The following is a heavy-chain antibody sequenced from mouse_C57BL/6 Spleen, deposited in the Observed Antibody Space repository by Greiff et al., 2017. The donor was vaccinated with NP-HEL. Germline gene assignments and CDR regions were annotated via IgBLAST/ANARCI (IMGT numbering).Heavy chain of an antibody. CDR2: INPYNGGT. V-gene: IGHV1-19*01. CDR1: GYTFTDYY. Sequence: VQLQQSGPVLVKPGASVKMSCKASGYTFTDYYMNWVKQSHGKSLEWIGVINPYNGGTSYNQKFKGKATLTVDKSSSTAYMELNSLTSEDSAVYYCARDGYYGSSYVAWFAYWGQGTLVTVSA. D-gene: IGHD1-1*01. J-gene: IGHJ3*01. CDR3: ARDGYYGSSYVAWFAY.